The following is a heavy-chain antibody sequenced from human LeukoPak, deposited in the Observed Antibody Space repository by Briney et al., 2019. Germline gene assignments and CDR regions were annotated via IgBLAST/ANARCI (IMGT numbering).Heavy chain of an antibody. D-gene: IGHD5-18*01. CDR1: GGSISSGGYY. V-gene: IGHV4-31*03. J-gene: IGHJ4*02. CDR2: IYYSGST. CDR3: ARGWIQLRLLQD. Sequence: PSQTLSLTCTVSGGSISSGGYYWSWIRQHPGKGLEWIGYIYYSGSTYYNPSLKSRVTISVDTSKNQFSLKLSSVTAADTAVYYCARGWIQLRLLQDWGQGTLVTVSS.